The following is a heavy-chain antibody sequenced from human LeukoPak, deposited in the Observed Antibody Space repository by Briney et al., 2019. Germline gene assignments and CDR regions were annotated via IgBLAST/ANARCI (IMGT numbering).Heavy chain of an antibody. Sequence: GESLKISCKGSGYSFTSHWIGWVRQMPGKGLEWMGIIYPGDSDTRYSPSFQGQVTISADKSISTAYLQWSSLKASDTATYYCARHGSRIGDAFDIWGQGTMVTVSS. CDR1: GYSFTSHW. J-gene: IGHJ3*02. CDR2: IYPGDSDT. CDR3: ARHGSRIGDAFDI. V-gene: IGHV5-51*01.